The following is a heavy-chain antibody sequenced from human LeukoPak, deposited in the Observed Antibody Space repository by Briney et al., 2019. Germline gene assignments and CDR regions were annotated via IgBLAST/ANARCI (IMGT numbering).Heavy chain of an antibody. V-gene: IGHV4-59*01. Sequence: SETLSLTCTVSGGSISSYYWGWIRQPPGKGLEWIGYIYYSGSTNYNPSLKSRVTISVDTSKNQFSLKLSSVTAADTAVYYCARSRVYYYDSSGYLDYWGQGTLVTVSS. CDR3: ARSRVYYYDSSGYLDY. CDR2: IYYSGST. D-gene: IGHD3-22*01. J-gene: IGHJ4*02. CDR1: GGSISSYY.